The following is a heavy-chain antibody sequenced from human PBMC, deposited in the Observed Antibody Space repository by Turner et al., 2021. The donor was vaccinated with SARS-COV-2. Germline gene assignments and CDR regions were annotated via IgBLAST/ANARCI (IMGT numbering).Heavy chain of an antibody. CDR3: ARGGRSSSWSDRRWENWFGP. CDR1: GGTFSKYA. D-gene: IGHD6-13*01. Sequence: QVQLVQSGAEVKKPGSSVKVSCKSSGGTFSKYAISWVRQAPGQGLEWMGGIIPMFGTTNYAQKFQGRVTITADESTTTAYMELSSLRSEDTAVYYCARGGRSSSWSDRRWENWFGPWGQGTLVTVSS. J-gene: IGHJ5*02. CDR2: IIPMFGTT. V-gene: IGHV1-69*01.